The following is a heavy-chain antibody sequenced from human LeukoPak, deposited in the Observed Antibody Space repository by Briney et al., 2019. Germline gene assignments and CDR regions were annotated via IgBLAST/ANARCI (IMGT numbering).Heavy chain of an antibody. J-gene: IGHJ4*02. V-gene: IGHV4-34*01. Sequence: SSETLSLTCAVYGGSFSGYYWSWIRQPPGKGLEWIGEINHSGSTNYNPSLKSRVTISVDTSKNQFSLKLSSVTAADTAVYYCASTGSSSWSYYFDYWGQGTLATVSS. CDR1: GGSFSGYY. CDR3: ASTGSSSWSYYFDY. CDR2: INHSGST. D-gene: IGHD6-13*01.